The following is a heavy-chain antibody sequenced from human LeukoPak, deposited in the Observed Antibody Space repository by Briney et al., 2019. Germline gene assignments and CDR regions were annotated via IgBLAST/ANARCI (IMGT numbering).Heavy chain of an antibody. Sequence: ASVKVSCKASGYSFTDYYMHWVRQAPGQGLEWMGWINTNTGNPTYAQGFTGRFVFSLDTSVSTAYLQISSLKAEDTAVYYCARGRTGVAGYYYYYMDVWGKGTTVTVSS. CDR3: ARGRTGVAGYYYYYMDV. CDR2: INTNTGNP. V-gene: IGHV7-4-1*02. J-gene: IGHJ6*03. D-gene: IGHD1-14*01. CDR1: GYSFTDYY.